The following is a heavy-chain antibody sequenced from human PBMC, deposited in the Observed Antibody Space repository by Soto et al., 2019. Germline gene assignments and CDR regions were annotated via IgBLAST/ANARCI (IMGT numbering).Heavy chain of an antibody. Sequence: SETLTLTCTVSGGTISSGGYYWIWIRQHPGKGLEWIGYIYYSGSTYYNPSLKSRVTISVDTSKNQFSLKLSSVTAADTAVYYCARAPLNIAAAGTGPDYWGQGTLVTVSS. D-gene: IGHD6-13*01. V-gene: IGHV4-31*02. J-gene: IGHJ4*02. CDR3: ARAPLNIAAAGTGPDY. CDR1: GGTISSGGYY. CDR2: IYYSGST.